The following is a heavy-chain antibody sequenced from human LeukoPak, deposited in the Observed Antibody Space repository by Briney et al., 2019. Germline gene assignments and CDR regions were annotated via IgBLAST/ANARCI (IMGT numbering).Heavy chain of an antibody. V-gene: IGHV4-61*01. CDR1: GGSVSSGSYY. J-gene: IGHJ6*02. CDR3: AREMGYCSSTSCLDYYYYYGMDV. D-gene: IGHD2-2*01. Sequence: PSETLSLTCTVSGGSVSSGSYYWSWIRQPPGKGLEWIGYIYYSGSTNYNPSLKSRVTISVDTSKNQFSLKLSSVTAADTAVYYCAREMGYCSSTSCLDYYYYYGMDVWGQGTTVTVSS. CDR2: IYYSGST.